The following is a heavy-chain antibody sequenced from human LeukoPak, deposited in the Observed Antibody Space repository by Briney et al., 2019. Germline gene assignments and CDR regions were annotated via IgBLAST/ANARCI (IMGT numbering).Heavy chain of an antibody. D-gene: IGHD2-2*02. CDR3: ARDWGYCSSTSCYTGWWDV. J-gene: IGHJ6*02. Sequence: TGGSLRLSCAASGFTFSSYWMSWVRQAPGKGLEWVANIKQDGSEKYYVDSVKGRFTISRDNAKNSLYLQMNSLRAEDTAVYYCARDWGYCSSTSCYTGWWDVWGQGTTVTVSS. V-gene: IGHV3-7*01. CDR2: IKQDGSEK. CDR1: GFTFSSYW.